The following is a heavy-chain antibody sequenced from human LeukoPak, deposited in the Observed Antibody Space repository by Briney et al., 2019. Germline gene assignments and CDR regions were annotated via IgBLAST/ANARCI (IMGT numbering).Heavy chain of an antibody. Sequence: GGSLRLSCAASGFTFSSYEMNWVRQAPGKGLEWASYISSSGSTIYYADSVKGRFTISRDNAKNSLYLQMNSLRAEDTAVYYCARVERYCSGGSCQGYWGQGTLVTVSS. CDR2: ISSSGSTI. J-gene: IGHJ4*02. CDR1: GFTFSSYE. V-gene: IGHV3-48*03. D-gene: IGHD2-15*01. CDR3: ARVERYCSGGSCQGY.